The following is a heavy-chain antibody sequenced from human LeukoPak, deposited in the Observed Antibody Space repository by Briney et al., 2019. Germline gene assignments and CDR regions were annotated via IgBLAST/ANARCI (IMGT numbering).Heavy chain of an antibody. CDR3: ARDIIPTKMTSGYSYGLNFDY. J-gene: IGHJ4*02. Sequence: PGGSLRLSCTASGFTFSSFWMAWVRQAPGKGLEWVANIKQDGSLQHYGDSVKGRFTISRDNAKNSLYLQMNNLRAEDTAVYYCARDIIPTKMTSGYSYGLNFDYWGQGTLVTVSS. CDR1: GFTFSSFW. D-gene: IGHD5-18*01. V-gene: IGHV3-7*01. CDR2: IKQDGSLQ.